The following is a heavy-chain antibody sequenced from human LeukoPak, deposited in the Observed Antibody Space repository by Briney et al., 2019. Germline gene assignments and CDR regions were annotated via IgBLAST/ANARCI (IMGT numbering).Heavy chain of an antibody. CDR1: GVTFGSYS. D-gene: IGHD3-10*01. CDR3: AKDRGALGTSGSTFES. Sequence: SVKVSCKASGVTFGSYSISWVRQAPGQGLEWMGRISPTFGTEQYAQNFQGRVTITADTSTTTVYMELSGLRSEDTAIYFCAKDRGALGTSGSTFESWGQGTLVTVSS. CDR2: ISPTFGTE. J-gene: IGHJ4*02. V-gene: IGHV1-69*06.